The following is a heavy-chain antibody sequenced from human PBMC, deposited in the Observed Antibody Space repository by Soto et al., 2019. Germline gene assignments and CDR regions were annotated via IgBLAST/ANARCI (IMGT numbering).Heavy chain of an antibody. J-gene: IGHJ6*02. V-gene: IGHV3-30*04. Sequence: QVQLVESGGGVVQPGRSLRLSCAASAFTFRSYTMHWVRQAPGKGLEWVATISYDGSQTYYGDSVKGRFSISRDNSKNILSLQMNSLRGDDSAVYYCARDSRPLDQYYYYGMDVWGQGTTVTVSS. CDR1: AFTFRSYT. CDR3: ARDSRPLDQYYYYGMDV. CDR2: ISYDGSQT. D-gene: IGHD1-1*01.